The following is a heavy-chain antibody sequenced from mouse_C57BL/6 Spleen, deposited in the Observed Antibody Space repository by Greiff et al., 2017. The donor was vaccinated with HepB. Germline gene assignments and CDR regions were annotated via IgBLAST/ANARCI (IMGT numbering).Heavy chain of an antibody. CDR1: GYTFTDYY. CDR2: INPYNGGT. D-gene: IGHD2-3*01. J-gene: IGHJ3*01. CDR3: ARGGHYDGYYVAY. Sequence: EVQLQQSGPVLVKPGASVKMSCKASGYTFTDYYMNWVKQSHGKSLEWIGAINPYNGGTSYNQKFKGKATLTVDKSSSTAYMELNSLTSEDSAVYYCARGGHYDGYYVAYWGQGTLVTVSA. V-gene: IGHV1-19*01.